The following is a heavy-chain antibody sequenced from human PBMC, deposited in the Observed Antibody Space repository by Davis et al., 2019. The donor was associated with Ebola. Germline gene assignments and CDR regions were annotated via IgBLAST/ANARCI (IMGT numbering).Heavy chain of an antibody. J-gene: IGHJ4*02. CDR3: AGGDFWSGQFDY. CDR2: ICGVGGST. D-gene: IGHD3-3*01. V-gene: IGHV3-23*01. CDR1: GFTFSSYA. Sequence: GESLKISCAASGFTFSSYAMSWVRQAPGKGLEWVSAICGVGGSTYYAGSVKGRFTISRDNSKNTLYLQMNSLRAEDTAVYYCAGGDFWSGQFDYWGQGTLVTVSS.